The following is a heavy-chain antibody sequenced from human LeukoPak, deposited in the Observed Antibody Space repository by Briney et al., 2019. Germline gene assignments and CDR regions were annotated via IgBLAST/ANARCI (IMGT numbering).Heavy chain of an antibody. J-gene: IGHJ4*02. Sequence: SETLSLTCTVSGGSISSHYWSWIRQLAGKGLEWIGRIYTSGSTNYNPSLKSRVTMSVDTSKNQFSLKLSSVTAADTAVYYCARSDSSGYYYLDYWGQGTLVTVSS. CDR2: IYTSGST. D-gene: IGHD3-22*01. CDR1: GGSISSHY. CDR3: ARSDSSGYYYLDY. V-gene: IGHV4-4*07.